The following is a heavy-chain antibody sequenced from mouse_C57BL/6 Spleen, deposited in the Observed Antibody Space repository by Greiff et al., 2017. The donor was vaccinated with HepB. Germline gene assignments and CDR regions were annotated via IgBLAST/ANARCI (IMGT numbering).Heavy chain of an antibody. CDR1: GYSFTGYY. J-gene: IGHJ2*01. CDR2: INPSTGGT. V-gene: IGHV1-43*01. Sequence: EVKLVESGPELVKPGASVKISCKASGYSFTGYYMHWVKQSSEKSLEWIGEINPSTGGTSYNQKFKGKATLTVDKSSSTAYMQLKSLTSEDSAVYYCAGLGYYFDYWGQGTTLTVSS. D-gene: IGHD2-4*01. CDR3: AGLGYYFDY.